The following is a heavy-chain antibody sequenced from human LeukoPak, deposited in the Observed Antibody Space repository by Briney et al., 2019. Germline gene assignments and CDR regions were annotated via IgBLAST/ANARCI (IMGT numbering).Heavy chain of an antibody. CDR1: GFTFSNYW. J-gene: IGHJ3*02. CDR3: GRGGSPPEALGDTFDI. Sequence: PGGSLRLSCAASGFTFSNYWMHWVRQGPGKGLVWVSCISSDGSSTRYADSVEDRFTISRDNAKNTLYLQMNSLRAEDTAVYYCGRGGSPPEALGDTFDIWGQGTMVTVSS. CDR2: ISSDGSST. D-gene: IGHD1-26*01. V-gene: IGHV3-74*01.